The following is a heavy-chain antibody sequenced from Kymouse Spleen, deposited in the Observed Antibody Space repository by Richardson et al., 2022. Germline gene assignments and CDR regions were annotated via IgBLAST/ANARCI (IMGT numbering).Heavy chain of an antibody. CDR3: ARDGLWFGYGMDV. D-gene: IGHD3-10*01. CDR2: IWYDGSNK. CDR1: GFTFSSYG. J-gene: IGHJ6*02. Sequence: QVQLVESGGGVVQPGRSLRLSCAASGFTFSSYGMHWVRQAPGKGLEWVAVIWYDGSNKYYADSVKGRFTISRDNSKNTLYLQMNSLRAEDTAVYYCARDGLWFGYGMDVWGQGTTVTVSS. V-gene: IGHV3-33*01.